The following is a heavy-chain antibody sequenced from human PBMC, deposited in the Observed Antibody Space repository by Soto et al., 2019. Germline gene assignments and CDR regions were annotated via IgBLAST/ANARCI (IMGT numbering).Heavy chain of an antibody. Sequence: PSETLSLTCTVSGGSISSYYLSWIRQPPGKGLEWIGYIYYSGSTNYNPSLKSRVTISVDTSKNQFSLKLSSVTAADTAVYYCARRFCSSTSCYWIFDYWGQGTLVTVSS. D-gene: IGHD2-2*01. CDR3: ARRFCSSTSCYWIFDY. V-gene: IGHV4-59*08. CDR1: GGSISSYY. CDR2: IYYSGST. J-gene: IGHJ4*02.